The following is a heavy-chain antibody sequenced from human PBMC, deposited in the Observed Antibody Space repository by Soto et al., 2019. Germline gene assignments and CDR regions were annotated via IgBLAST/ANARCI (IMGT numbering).Heavy chain of an antibody. Sequence: ASVKVSCKASGYTFTSYGISWVRQAPGQGLEWMGWISAYNGNTNYAQKLQGRVTMTTDTSTSTAYMELRSQRSDDTAVYYCAREAFYYDSSGYYFGDSDAFDIWGQGTMVTVSS. CDR3: AREAFYYDSSGYYFGDSDAFDI. CDR1: GYTFTSYG. V-gene: IGHV1-18*01. J-gene: IGHJ3*02. CDR2: ISAYNGNT. D-gene: IGHD3-22*01.